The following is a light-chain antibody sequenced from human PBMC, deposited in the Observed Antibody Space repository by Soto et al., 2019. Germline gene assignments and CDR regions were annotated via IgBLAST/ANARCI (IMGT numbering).Light chain of an antibody. V-gene: IGLV3-21*04. Sequence: SYELTQSPSVSVAPGQTARITCEGSNIGAKSVHWYQQKPGQAPVLVIYYNSDRPSGITERFSGSNSGNTATLTISWVEAGDEADFYCQVWDSSSDHVVFGGGTKVTVL. J-gene: IGLJ3*02. CDR2: YNS. CDR1: NIGAKS. CDR3: QVWDSSSDHVV.